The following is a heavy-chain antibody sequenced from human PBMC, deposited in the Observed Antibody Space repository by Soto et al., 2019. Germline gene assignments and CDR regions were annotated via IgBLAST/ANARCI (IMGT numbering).Heavy chain of an antibody. J-gene: IGHJ3*02. CDR2: VGGSDDDK. D-gene: IGHD2-8*01. V-gene: IGHV3-23*01. CDR1: GFTFSDYA. Sequence: VQLLESGGGVVQPGGSLRLSCAASGFTFSDYAMSWVRQTPGKGLQWVSGVGGSDDDKHYADSVRGRFIVSRDNSKNTLYRQINSLRAVDTAIYYCAKDATSFTGVWDPCAMWGQGTEVTVSS. CDR3: AKDATSFTGVWDPCAM.